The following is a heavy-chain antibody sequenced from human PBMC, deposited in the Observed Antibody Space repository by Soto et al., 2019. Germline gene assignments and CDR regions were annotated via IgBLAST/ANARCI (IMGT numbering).Heavy chain of an antibody. CDR2: IIPILGIA. CDR3: ARDSSGWYGG. D-gene: IGHD6-19*01. Sequence: QVQLVQSGAEVKKPGSSVKVSSKASGGTFSSYTISWVRQAPGQGLEWMGRIIPILGIANYAQKFQGRVTITADKSTSTAYMELSSLRSEGTAVYYCARDSSGWYGGWGQGTLVTVSS. J-gene: IGHJ4*02. V-gene: IGHV1-69*08. CDR1: GGTFSSYT.